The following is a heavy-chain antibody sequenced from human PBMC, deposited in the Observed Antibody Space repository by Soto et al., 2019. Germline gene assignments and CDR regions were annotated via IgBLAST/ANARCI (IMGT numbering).Heavy chain of an antibody. Sequence: PGGSLRLSCAASGFTFSSYGMHWVRQAPGKGLEWVAVIWYDGSNKYYADSVKGRFTISRDNSKNTLYLQMNSLRAEDTAVYYWARGFGSVFSFDSGGKEPLFTFS. J-gene: IGHJ4*02. CDR3: ARGFGSVFSFDS. CDR1: GFTFSSYG. V-gene: IGHV3-33*01. D-gene: IGHD3-3*01. CDR2: IWYDGSNK.